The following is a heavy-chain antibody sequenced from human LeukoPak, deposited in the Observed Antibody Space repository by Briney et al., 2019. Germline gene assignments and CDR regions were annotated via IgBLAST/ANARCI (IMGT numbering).Heavy chain of an antibody. CDR3: ARGIVVVPAAMRY. D-gene: IGHD2-2*01. Sequence: SVKVSCKASGYTFTYRYLHWVRQAPGQALEWMGWITPFNGNTNYAQKFQDRVTITRDRSMSTAYMELSRLRSDDTAVYYCARGIVVVPAAMRYWGQGTLVTVSS. CDR1: GYTFTYRY. V-gene: IGHV1-45*02. J-gene: IGHJ4*02. CDR2: ITPFNGNT.